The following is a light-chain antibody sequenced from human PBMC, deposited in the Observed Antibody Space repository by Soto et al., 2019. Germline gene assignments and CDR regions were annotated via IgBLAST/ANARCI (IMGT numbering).Light chain of an antibody. J-gene: IGLJ3*02. Sequence: NFMLTQPHSVSESPGKTVSISCTRSSGNIASNYMQWYQQRPGSSPTTVIYEDNQRPSGVPDRVSGSIDSSSNSASLTISGLKTEDEADYYCQSYDSTNWVFGGGTKLTVL. CDR2: EDN. V-gene: IGLV6-57*01. CDR1: SGNIASNY. CDR3: QSYDSTNWV.